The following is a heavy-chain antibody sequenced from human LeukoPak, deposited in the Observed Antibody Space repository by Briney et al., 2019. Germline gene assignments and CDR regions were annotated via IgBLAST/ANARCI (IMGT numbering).Heavy chain of an antibody. D-gene: IGHD6-13*01. CDR2: ISWDGEAT. Sequence: GGSLRLSCAASAVSISDYGMSWARQVPGEGREWVSGISWDGEATSYADSGKGRFTISRDNAKKSMYLEMNSLREEDTALYYCARDLSSSWYSLAYWGQGTLVTVSS. CDR3: ARDLSSSWYSLAY. J-gene: IGHJ4*02. CDR1: AVSISDYG. V-gene: IGHV3-20*04.